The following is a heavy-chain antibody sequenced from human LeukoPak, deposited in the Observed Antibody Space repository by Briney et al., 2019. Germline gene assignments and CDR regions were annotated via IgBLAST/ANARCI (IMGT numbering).Heavy chain of an antibody. Sequence: SETLSLTCSVSDDSITMYYWGWIRQPPGKGLEWIGSIYYSGSTYYNPSLKSRVTISVDTSKNQFSLKLSSVTAADTAVYYCARQGTPSVWFGELIGAMDYWGQGTLVTVSS. J-gene: IGHJ4*02. V-gene: IGHV4-39*01. CDR1: DDSITMYY. D-gene: IGHD3-10*01. CDR3: ARQGTPSVWFGELIGAMDY. CDR2: IYYSGST.